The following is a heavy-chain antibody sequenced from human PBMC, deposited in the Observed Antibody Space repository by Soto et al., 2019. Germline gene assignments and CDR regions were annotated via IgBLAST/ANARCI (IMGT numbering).Heavy chain of an antibody. CDR3: ARVYCSGGSCYVPGAFDI. CDR1: GGSISSGDYY. Sequence: QVQLQESGPGLVKPSQTLSLTCTVSGGSISSGDYYWSWIRQPPGKGLEWIGYIYYSGSTYYNPSIKSRVTISVDTSKNQFSQKLGSVTAADTAVYYCARVYCSGGSCYVPGAFDIWGQGTMVTVSS. V-gene: IGHV4-30-4*01. J-gene: IGHJ3*02. D-gene: IGHD2-15*01. CDR2: IYYSGST.